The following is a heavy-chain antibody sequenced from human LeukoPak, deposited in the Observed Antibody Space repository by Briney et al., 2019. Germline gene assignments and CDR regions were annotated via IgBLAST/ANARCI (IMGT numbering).Heavy chain of an antibody. CDR3: ARHLTTVTAAYFDY. J-gene: IGHJ4*02. CDR1: GGSFSGYY. Sequence: SETLSLTCAVYGGSFSGYYWSWIRQPPGKGLEWIGEINHSGSTDYNPSLKSRVTISVDTSKNQFSLKLSSVTAADTAVYYCARHLTTVTAAYFDYWGQGTLVTVSS. D-gene: IGHD4-17*01. CDR2: INHSGST. V-gene: IGHV4-34*01.